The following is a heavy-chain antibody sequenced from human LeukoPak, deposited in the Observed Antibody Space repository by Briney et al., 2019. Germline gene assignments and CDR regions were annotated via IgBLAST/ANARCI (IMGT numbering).Heavy chain of an antibody. CDR3: SKGGATPYGSSPFDY. V-gene: IGHV3-20*04. CDR1: GFTFEDYG. CDR2: LNWNGDST. Sequence: GGSLRLSCAAFGFTFEDYGMSWVRQPPGKGLEWLSALNWNGDSTGYADSVKGRFTISRDNSKNTLYLQMNSLRAEDTAVYYCSKGGATPYGSSPFDYWGQGTLVTVSS. J-gene: IGHJ4*02. D-gene: IGHD6-6*01.